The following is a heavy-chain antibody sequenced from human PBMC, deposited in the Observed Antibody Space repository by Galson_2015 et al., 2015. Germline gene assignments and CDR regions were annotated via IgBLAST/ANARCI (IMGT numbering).Heavy chain of an antibody. J-gene: IGHJ6*02. CDR1: RFTFSSYA. CDR2: VSGGGAT. V-gene: IGHV3-23*01. Sequence: SLRLSCAASRFTFSSYAMSWVRQAPGKGLERVSTVSGGGATYYADSVKGRLTISRDNSKNTLYLQMNSLRAEDTAVYYCAKDLSSKGYYYYGMDVWGQGTTVTVSS. CDR3: AKDLSSKGYYYYGMDV. D-gene: IGHD6-13*01.